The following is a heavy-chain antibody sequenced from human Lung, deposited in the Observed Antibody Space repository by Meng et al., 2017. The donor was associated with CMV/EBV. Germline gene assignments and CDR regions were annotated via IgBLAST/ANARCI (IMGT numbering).Heavy chain of an antibody. CDR2: MSWNSGSI. J-gene: IGHJ4*02. D-gene: IGHD2/OR15-2a*01. V-gene: IGHV3-9*01. CDR1: GFIFDDYA. CDR3: AKDISFSILGFFDY. Sequence: GGSXRLXCAASGFIFDDYAMHWVRQAPGKGLEWVSGMSWNSGSIGYTDSVKARFTVSRDNAKNYLYPQMTSPEAEDTALCYCAKDISFSILGFFDYLGQGXLVTFSS.